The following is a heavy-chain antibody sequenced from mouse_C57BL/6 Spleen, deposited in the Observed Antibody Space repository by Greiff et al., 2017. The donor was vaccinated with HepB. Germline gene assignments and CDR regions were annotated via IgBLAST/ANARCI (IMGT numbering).Heavy chain of an antibody. J-gene: IGHJ1*03. CDR2: ISSGGDYI. D-gene: IGHD1-1*02. Sequence: EVQLQESGEGLVKPGGSLKLSCAASGFTFSSYAMSWVRQTPEKRLEWVAYISSGGDYIYYADTVKGRFTISRDNARNTLYLQMSSLKSEDTAMYYCTRDSGSYDWYFDVWGTGTTVTVSS. CDR1: GFTFSSYA. CDR3: TRDSGSYDWYFDV. V-gene: IGHV5-9-1*02.